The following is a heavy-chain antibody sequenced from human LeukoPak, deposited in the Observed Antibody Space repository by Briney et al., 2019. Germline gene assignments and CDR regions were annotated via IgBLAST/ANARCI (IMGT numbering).Heavy chain of an antibody. J-gene: IGHJ4*03. D-gene: IGHD2-15*01. CDR1: GGTFSSYA. CDR2: IIPIFGTA. CDR3: AREGIGYSDY. Sequence: ASVKVSCKASGGTFSSYAISWVRQAPGQGLEWMGGIIPIFGTANYAQKFQGRVTMTTDTSTSTAYMELRSLRSDDTAVYYCAREGIGYSDYWGQGTLVTVSS. V-gene: IGHV1-69*05.